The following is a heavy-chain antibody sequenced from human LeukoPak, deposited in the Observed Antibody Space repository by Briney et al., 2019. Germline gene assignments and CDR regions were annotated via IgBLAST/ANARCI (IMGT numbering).Heavy chain of an antibody. V-gene: IGHV7-4-1*02. CDR3: ARDPPNYYDSSGYWT. CDR1: GYTFTSYA. CDR2: INTNTGNP. D-gene: IGHD3-22*01. J-gene: IGHJ5*02. Sequence: APVKVSCKASGYTFTSYAMNWVRQAPGQGLEWMGWINTNTGNPTYAQGFTGRFVFSLDTSVSTAYLQISSLKAEDTAVYYCARDPPNYYDSSGYWTWGQGTLVTVSS.